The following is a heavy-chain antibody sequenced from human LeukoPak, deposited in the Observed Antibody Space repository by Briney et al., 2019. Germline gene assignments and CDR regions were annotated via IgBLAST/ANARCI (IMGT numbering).Heavy chain of an antibody. V-gene: IGHV3-21*01. CDR2: IGASGSYK. D-gene: IGHD5-12*01. J-gene: IGHJ3*02. CDR1: GFAFSGDN. CDR3: ARDRAIDIRAYDI. Sequence: GGSLRLSCAASGFAFSGDNMNWVRQAPGKGLEWVSFIGASGSYKKYADSVKGRFTISRDNAKNSLYLQMNSLRAEDTAMYFCARDRAIDIRAYDIWGQGTMVTVSS.